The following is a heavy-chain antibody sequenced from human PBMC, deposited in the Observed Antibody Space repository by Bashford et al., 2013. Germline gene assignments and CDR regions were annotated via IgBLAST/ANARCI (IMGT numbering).Heavy chain of an antibody. D-gene: IGHD2-2*01. V-gene: IGHV4-59*01. CDR1: GDSFRTDY. CDR2: ISYRGST. CDR3: ARDRRGYCSTTISPPGYYYFYMDV. J-gene: IGHJ6*03. Sequence: SSETLSLTCTVSGDSFRTDYWSWIRQPPGKGLEWIGYISYRGSTNYNPSLKSRVTMSVDTSKNQFSLNLTSVTAADTAVYYCARDRRGYCSTTISPPGYYYFYMDVWGKRGPRSPSP.